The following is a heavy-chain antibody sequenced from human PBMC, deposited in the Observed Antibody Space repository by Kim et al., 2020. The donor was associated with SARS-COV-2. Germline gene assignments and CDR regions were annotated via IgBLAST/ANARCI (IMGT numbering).Heavy chain of an antibody. CDR3: ARRGDGYYYYYGMDV. Sequence: SETLSLTCAVYGGSFSGYYWSWIRQPPGKGLEWIGEINHSGSTNYNPSLKSRVTISVDTSKNQFSLKLSSVTVADTAVYYCARRGDGYYYYYGMDVWGQGTTVTVSS. J-gene: IGHJ6*02. CDR1: GGSFSGYY. V-gene: IGHV4-34*01. CDR2: INHSGST. D-gene: IGHD2-21*02.